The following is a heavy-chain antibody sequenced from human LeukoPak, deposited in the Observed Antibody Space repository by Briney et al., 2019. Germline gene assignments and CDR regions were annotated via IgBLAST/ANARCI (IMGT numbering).Heavy chain of an antibody. CDR3: ARGGKKMVRGVIVGQNYYYYMAV. Sequence: SETLSLTCTVSGGSISSGDYYWSWIRQPPGKGLEWIGYIYYSGSTYYNPSLKSRVTISVDTSKNQFSLKLSSVTAADTAVYYCARGGKKMVRGVIVGQNYYYYMAVWGKGTTVTVSS. D-gene: IGHD3-10*01. V-gene: IGHV4-30-4*08. J-gene: IGHJ6*03. CDR2: IYYSGST. CDR1: GGSISSGDYY.